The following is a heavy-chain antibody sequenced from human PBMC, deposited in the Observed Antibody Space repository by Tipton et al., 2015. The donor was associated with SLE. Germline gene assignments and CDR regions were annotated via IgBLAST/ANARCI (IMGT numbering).Heavy chain of an antibody. CDR2: IDHSGVT. J-gene: IGHJ4*02. V-gene: IGHV4-34*01. CDR3: ARVTGTSDFDY. CDR1: GRSFIGSY. D-gene: IGHD1-20*01. Sequence: TLSLTCAVYGRSFIGSYWTWIRQPPGKGLEWIGDIDHSGVTHYNPSLKSRVTISRDTSGNNFTRNLNYVTAADTDVYYCARVTGTSDFDYWGQATLVTVSS.